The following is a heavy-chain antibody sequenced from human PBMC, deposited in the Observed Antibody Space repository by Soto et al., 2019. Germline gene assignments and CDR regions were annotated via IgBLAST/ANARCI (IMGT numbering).Heavy chain of an antibody. CDR1: GFSFRTYA. V-gene: IGHV3-23*01. CDR3: AKDPCSSWYCKYFEY. J-gene: IGHJ4*02. Sequence: EVQLLESGGGLVQAGESLRLSCVGSGFSFRTYAMNWVRQSPGKGLEWVSGISAHDGSTLYADSVRGRFTISRDNSKNTLYLQINSLRAEDTAVYYCAKDPCSSWYCKYFEYWGQGTQVTVSS. CDR2: ISAHDGST. D-gene: IGHD6-13*01.